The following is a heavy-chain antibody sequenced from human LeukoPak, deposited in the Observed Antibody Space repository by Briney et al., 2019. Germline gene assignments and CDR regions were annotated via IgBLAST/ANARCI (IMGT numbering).Heavy chain of an antibody. CDR1: GGSISSSSYY. CDR3: ARGPYCSSTSCYTQFDY. CDR2: IYYSGST. Sequence: SETLSLTCTVSGGSISSSSYYWGWIRQPPGKGLEWIGYIYYSGSTNYNPSLKSRVTISVDTSKNQFSLKLSSVTAADTAVYYCARGPYCSSTSCYTQFDYWGQGTLVTVSS. V-gene: IGHV4-61*05. J-gene: IGHJ4*02. D-gene: IGHD2-2*02.